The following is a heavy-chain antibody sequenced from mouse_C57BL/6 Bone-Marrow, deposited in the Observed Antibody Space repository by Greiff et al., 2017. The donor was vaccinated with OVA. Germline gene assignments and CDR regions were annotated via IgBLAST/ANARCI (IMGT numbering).Heavy chain of an antibody. Sequence: VKLMESGAELARPGASVKMSCKASGYTFTNYSMHWVKQRPGQGLEWIGYINPSSGYTKYNQKFKDKATLTADKSSNTAYMQLSSLTSEDSAVDYCAREDGNWFAYWGQGTVVTVSA. D-gene: IGHD2-1*01. V-gene: IGHV1-4*01. CDR1: GYTFTNYS. CDR2: INPSSGYT. J-gene: IGHJ3*01. CDR3: AREDGNWFAY.